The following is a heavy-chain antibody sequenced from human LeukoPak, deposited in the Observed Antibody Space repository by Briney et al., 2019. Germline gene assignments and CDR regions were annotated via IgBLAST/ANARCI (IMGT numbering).Heavy chain of an antibody. CDR3: AGDPPQEEMATIEKGEN. D-gene: IGHD5-24*01. V-gene: IGHV1-2*06. J-gene: IGHJ4*02. Sequence: ASVKVSCKASGYTFTGYYMHWVRQAPGQGLEWMGRINPNSGGTNYAQKFQGRVTMTRDTSISTAYMELSRLRSDDTAVYYCAGDPPQEEMATIEKGENWGQGTLVTVSS. CDR1: GYTFTGYY. CDR2: INPNSGGT.